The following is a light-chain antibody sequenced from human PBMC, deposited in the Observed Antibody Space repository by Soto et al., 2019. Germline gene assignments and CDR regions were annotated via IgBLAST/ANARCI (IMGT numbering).Light chain of an antibody. CDR2: EVT. CDR3: SSYTSTSTLYV. J-gene: IGLJ1*01. V-gene: IGLV2-14*01. Sequence: QSVLTQPASVSGSPGQSITISCTGTTSDVGGFNYVSWYQHHPGKAPKLIIYEVTSRPSGVSNRFSGSKSGDTAPLTISGLQAEDEADYYCSSYTSTSTLYVFGTGTKVTVL. CDR1: TSDVGGFNY.